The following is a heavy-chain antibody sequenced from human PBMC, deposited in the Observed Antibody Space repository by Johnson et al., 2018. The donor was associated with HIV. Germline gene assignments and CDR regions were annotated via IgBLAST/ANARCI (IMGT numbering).Heavy chain of an antibody. Sequence: VQLVESGGGLVQPGGSLRLSCAASGFTFSSYAMSWVRQAPGKGLEWGSVIYSGGSTYYADSVQGRFTNSRDNYKTTLYLQMNSMRAEDTAVYYCARASHSSGWYGRLGDAFDIWGQGTMVTVSS. CDR1: GFTFSSYA. D-gene: IGHD6-19*01. V-gene: IGHV3-66*02. CDR2: IYSGGST. CDR3: ARASHSSGWYGRLGDAFDI. J-gene: IGHJ3*02.